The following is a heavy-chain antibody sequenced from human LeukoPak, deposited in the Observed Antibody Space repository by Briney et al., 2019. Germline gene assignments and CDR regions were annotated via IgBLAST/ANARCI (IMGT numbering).Heavy chain of an antibody. D-gene: IGHD3-22*01. J-gene: IGHJ4*02. CDR3: ARANMAYYYDIGDY. Sequence: ASVKVSCKASGYTFTGYYMHWVRQAPGQGLEWMGRINPNGGGTNYAQRFQGRVTMTRDTSISTAYMELSRLRSDDTAVYYCARANMAYYYDIGDYWGQGTLVTVSS. CDR2: INPNGGGT. CDR1: GYTFTGYY. V-gene: IGHV1-2*06.